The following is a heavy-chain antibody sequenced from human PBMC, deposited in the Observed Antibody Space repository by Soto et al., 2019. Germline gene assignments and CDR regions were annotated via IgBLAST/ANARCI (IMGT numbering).Heavy chain of an antibody. CDR2: INSDGST. D-gene: IGHD5-18*01. CDR1: GFLVNSAY. V-gene: IGHV3-53*01. Sequence: EVQLVESGGGLIPPGGSLRLSCAASGFLVNSAYMTWVRQAPGKGLEWLSMINSDGSTLYAESVKGRFTISRDNAKNRREFQKNSLRAEGQGMLFLARSGYSFSWGYWGQGTLVIVTS. CDR3: ARSGYSFSWGY. J-gene: IGHJ4*02.